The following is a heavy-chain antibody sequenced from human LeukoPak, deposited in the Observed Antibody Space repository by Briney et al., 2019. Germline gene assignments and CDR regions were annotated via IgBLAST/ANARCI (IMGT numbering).Heavy chain of an antibody. CDR3: ARRGRNVWGSYRYTPLDY. Sequence: PSETLSLTCAVYGGSFSGYYWSWIRQPPGEGLEWIGEINHSGSTNYNPSLKSRVTISVDTSKNQFSLKLSSVTAADTAVYYCARRGRNVWGSYRYTPLDYWGQGTLVTVSS. CDR2: INHSGST. D-gene: IGHD3-16*02. CDR1: GGSFSGYY. V-gene: IGHV4-34*01. J-gene: IGHJ4*02.